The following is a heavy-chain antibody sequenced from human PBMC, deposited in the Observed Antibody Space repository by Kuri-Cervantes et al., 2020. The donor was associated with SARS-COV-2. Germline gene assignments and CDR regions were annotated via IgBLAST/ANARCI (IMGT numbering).Heavy chain of an antibody. V-gene: IGHV1-69*05. Sequence: SVKVSCKASGGTFSSYAISWVRQAPGQGLEWVGGIIPIFGTANYAQKFQGRVTITTDESTSTAYMELSSLRYEDTAVYYCARERDYYGSGYIWGQGTTVTVSS. CDR1: GGTFSSYA. J-gene: IGHJ3*02. CDR2: IIPIFGTA. CDR3: ARERDYYGSGYI. D-gene: IGHD3-10*01.